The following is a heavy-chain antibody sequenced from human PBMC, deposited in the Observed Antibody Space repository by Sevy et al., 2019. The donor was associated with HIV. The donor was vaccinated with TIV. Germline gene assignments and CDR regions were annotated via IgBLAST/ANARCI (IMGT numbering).Heavy chain of an antibody. Sequence: GGSLRLSCAASGFPFSDAWLNWVRQVPGKGLEWVGLIKNENDGGTTHYPEPVKGKSILSRDDSKSTAYLQMSSLKTDDTAIYYCTTNWGTGNTWVRAFDLWGQGTMVTVSS. V-gene: IGHV3-15*01. J-gene: IGHJ3*01. CDR3: TTNWGTGNTWVRAFDL. CDR2: IKNENDGGTT. D-gene: IGHD1-7*01. CDR1: GFPFSDAW.